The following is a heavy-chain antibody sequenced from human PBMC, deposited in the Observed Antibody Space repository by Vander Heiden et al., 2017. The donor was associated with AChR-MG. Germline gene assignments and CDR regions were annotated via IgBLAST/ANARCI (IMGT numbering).Heavy chain of an antibody. CDR3: ARGDRYYYDSSGYYLNWFDP. CDR2: INPSGGSP. CDR1: GYTFTSYY. Sequence: VKVSCKASGYTFTSYYMHWVRQAPGQGLEWMGIINPSGGSPSYAQKFQGRVTMTRDTSTSTVYMELSSLRSEDTAVYYCARGDRYYYDSSGYYLNWFDPWGQGTLVTVSS. V-gene: IGHV1-46*03. D-gene: IGHD3-22*01. J-gene: IGHJ5*02.